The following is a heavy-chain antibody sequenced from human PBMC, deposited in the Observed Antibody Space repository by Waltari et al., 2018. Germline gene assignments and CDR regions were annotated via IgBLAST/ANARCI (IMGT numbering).Heavy chain of an antibody. CDR2: IYYSGST. CDR1: GDSISSSSYY. Sequence: QLQLQESGPGLVKPSETLSLTCTVSGDSISSSSYYWGWIRQPPGKGLEWIGSIYYSGSTYYNPSLKSRVTISVDTSKNQFSLKLSSVTAADTAVYYCARDRAYSSSSPWFDPWGQGTLVTVSS. D-gene: IGHD6-6*01. CDR3: ARDRAYSSSSPWFDP. J-gene: IGHJ5*02. V-gene: IGHV4-39*07.